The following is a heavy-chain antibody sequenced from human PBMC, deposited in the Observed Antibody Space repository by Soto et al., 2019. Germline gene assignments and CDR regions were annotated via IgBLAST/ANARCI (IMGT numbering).Heavy chain of an antibody. J-gene: IGHJ4*02. CDR3: VTSRVSIAVAGETEYYFDY. CDR2: VNPNSGGT. D-gene: IGHD6-19*01. V-gene: IGHV1-2*04. Sequence: ASVKVSCKASGYTFTGYYIHWVRQAPGQGLEWMGWVNPNSGGTNYAQKFQGWVTMTRDTSISTAYMELSRLRSDDTAVYYCVTSRVSIAVAGETEYYFDYWGQGTQVTVSS. CDR1: GYTFTGYY.